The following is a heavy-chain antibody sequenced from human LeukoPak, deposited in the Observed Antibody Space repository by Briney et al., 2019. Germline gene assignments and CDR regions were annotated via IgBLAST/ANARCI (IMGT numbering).Heavy chain of an antibody. CDR1: GFTFSSYA. Sequence: GGSLRLSRAASGFTFSSYAMHWVRQAPGKGLEWVAVISYDGSNKYYADSVKGRFTISRDNSKNTLYLQMNSLRAEDTAVYYCARDFEVREVGATGAEYFQHWGQGTLVTVSS. CDR3: ARDFEVREVGATGAEYFQH. CDR2: ISYDGSNK. V-gene: IGHV3-30*04. J-gene: IGHJ1*01. D-gene: IGHD1-26*01.